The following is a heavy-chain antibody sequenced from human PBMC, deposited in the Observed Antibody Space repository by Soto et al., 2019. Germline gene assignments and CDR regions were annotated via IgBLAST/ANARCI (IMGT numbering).Heavy chain of an antibody. Sequence: QVQLVESGGGVVQPGRSLRLSCAASGFTFSSYGMHWVRQAPGKGLEWVAVIWYDGSNTYYADSVKGRFTISRYNSKNTLYLHMNSLRAEDTAVYYCAREGGYCSSTCGDRSWFDPWGQGTRVTVSS. J-gene: IGHJ5*02. CDR1: GFTFSSYG. CDR3: AREGGYCSSTCGDRSWFDP. D-gene: IGHD2-2*02. CDR2: IWYDGSNT. V-gene: IGHV3-33*01.